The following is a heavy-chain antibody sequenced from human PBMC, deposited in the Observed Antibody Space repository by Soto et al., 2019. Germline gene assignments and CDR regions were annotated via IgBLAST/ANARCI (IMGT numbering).Heavy chain of an antibody. CDR3: ARREGFDY. D-gene: IGHD1-26*01. CDR2: IWYDGSKK. J-gene: IGHJ4*02. Sequence: QVQLVESGGGVVQPGRSLRLPCAASGFTFSSYGMHWVRQAPGKGLEWVAIIWYDGSKKYYADSVKGRFTISRDNSKNTLYLQMTSLRAEDTAVYYCARREGFDYWGQGALVTVSS. V-gene: IGHV3-33*01. CDR1: GFTFSSYG.